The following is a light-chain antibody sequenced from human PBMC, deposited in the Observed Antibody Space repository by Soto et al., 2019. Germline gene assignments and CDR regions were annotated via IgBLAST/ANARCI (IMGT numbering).Light chain of an antibody. J-gene: IGKJ4*01. Sequence: DIQMTQSPSSVSALIGDRVTITCRASQGVGSHVNWYQQKPGKAPNLLIHGASNLQSGVPSTFGGSGSGTDFTLTISSLQPEDFATYYCQQNYRAPLTFGGGTKGEIK. CDR3: QQNYRAPLT. CDR2: GAS. CDR1: QGVGSH. V-gene: IGKV1-39*01.